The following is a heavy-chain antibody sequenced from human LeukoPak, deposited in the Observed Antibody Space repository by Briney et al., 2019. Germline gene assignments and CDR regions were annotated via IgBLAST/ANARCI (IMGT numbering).Heavy chain of an antibody. D-gene: IGHD3-3*01. Sequence: GASVKVSCKASGYTFTGYYMHWVRQAPGQGLEWMGWINPNSGGTNYAQKFQGRATMTRDTSISTAYMELSRLRSDDTAVYYCAKAFVGFLEWSPATYYFDYWGQGTLVTVSS. CDR3: AKAFVGFLEWSPATYYFDY. CDR1: GYTFTGYY. CDR2: INPNSGGT. V-gene: IGHV1-2*02. J-gene: IGHJ4*02.